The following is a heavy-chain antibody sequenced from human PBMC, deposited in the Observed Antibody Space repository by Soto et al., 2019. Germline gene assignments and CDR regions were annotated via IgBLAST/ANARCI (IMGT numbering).Heavy chain of an antibody. D-gene: IGHD3-22*01. CDR2: IYWNDDK. J-gene: IGHJ4*02. CDR1: GFSLSTSGVG. CDR3: AHVTPLKYYYDSKNTTGPYYFDY. V-gene: IGHV2-5*01. Sequence: QITLKESGPTLVKPTQTLTLTCTFSGFSLSTSGVGVGWIRQPPGKALEWLALIYWNDDKRYSPSLKSRLTITKDTSKNQVVLTMTNMDPVDTATYYCAHVTPLKYYYDSKNTTGPYYFDYWGQGTLVTVSS.